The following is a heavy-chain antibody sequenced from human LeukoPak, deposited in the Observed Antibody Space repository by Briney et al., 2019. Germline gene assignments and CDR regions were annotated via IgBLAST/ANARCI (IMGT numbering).Heavy chain of an antibody. CDR3: ATALGYCSNGVCYPGAFDI. CDR2: IYYSGST. CDR1: GGSISSYY. D-gene: IGHD2-8*01. J-gene: IGHJ3*02. Sequence: SETLSLTCTVSGGSISSYYWSWIRQPPGKGLEWIGYIYYSGSTNYNPSLKSRVTISVDTSKNQFSLKLSSVTAADTAVYYCATALGYCSNGVCYPGAFDIWGQGTMVTVSS. V-gene: IGHV4-59*08.